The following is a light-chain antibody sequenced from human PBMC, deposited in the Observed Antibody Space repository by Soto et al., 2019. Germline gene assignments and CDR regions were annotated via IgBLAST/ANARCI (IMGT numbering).Light chain of an antibody. J-gene: IGKJ1*01. CDR1: QSVRNSY. V-gene: IGKV3-20*01. Sequence: EIVLTQSPGTLSLSPGERVTLSCRASQSVRNSYLAWYQQRPGQAPRLLIYGASSRATGIPDRFSGSGSGTEFTLTISRLEPEDLAVYYCQQYGRSWTLGQGTNLEIK. CDR3: QQYGRSWT. CDR2: GAS.